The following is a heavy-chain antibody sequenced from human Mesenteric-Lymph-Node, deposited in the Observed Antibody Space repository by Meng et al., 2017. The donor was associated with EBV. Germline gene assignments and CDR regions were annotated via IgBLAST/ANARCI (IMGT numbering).Heavy chain of an antibody. Sequence: LQLQEPGPGLGKPSETLSLTCTVSVGSISDGSYYWGWIRQPPGKGLEWIGNVYYTGSSFYNPTLKSRVTISVDTSKNHFSLSLSSVTAADTAIYYCARDREDVTTVFDSWGQGTLVTVSS. CDR1: VGSISDGSYY. V-gene: IGHV4-39*07. CDR2: VYYTGSS. CDR3: ARDREDVTTVFDS. J-gene: IGHJ4*02. D-gene: IGHD4-17*01.